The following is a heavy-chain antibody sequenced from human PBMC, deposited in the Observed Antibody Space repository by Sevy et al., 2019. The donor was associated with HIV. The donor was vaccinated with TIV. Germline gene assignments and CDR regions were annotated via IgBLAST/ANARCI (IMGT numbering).Heavy chain of an antibody. Sequence: ASVKVSCKASGGTFSSYAISGVRQAPGQGLEWMGGIIPIFGTANYAQKFQGRVTITADESTSTAYMELSSLRSEDTDVYYCARGTTYGDYAFDSWGQGTLVTVSS. V-gene: IGHV1-69*13. J-gene: IGHJ4*02. D-gene: IGHD4-17*01. CDR1: GGTFSSYA. CDR2: IIPIFGTA. CDR3: ARGTTYGDYAFDS.